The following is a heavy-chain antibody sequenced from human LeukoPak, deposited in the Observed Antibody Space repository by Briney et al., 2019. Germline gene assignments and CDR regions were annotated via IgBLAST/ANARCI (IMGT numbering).Heavy chain of an antibody. CDR2: ISAYNGNT. CDR3: ARGQPVDTAMAHFDY. D-gene: IGHD5-18*01. CDR1: GYTFTSYG. Sequence: GASVKVSCKASGYTFTSYGISWVRQAPGQGLEWMGWISAYNGNTNYAQKLQGRVTMTTDTSTSTAYMELRSLRSDDTAVYCCARGQPVDTAMAHFDYWGQGTLVTVSS. V-gene: IGHV1-18*01. J-gene: IGHJ4*02.